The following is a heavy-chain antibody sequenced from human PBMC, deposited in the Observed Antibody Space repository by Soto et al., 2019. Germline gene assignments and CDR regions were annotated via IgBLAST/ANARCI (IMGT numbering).Heavy chain of an antibody. CDR1: GGSISSSSYY. J-gene: IGHJ4*02. D-gene: IGHD3-22*01. Sequence: QLQLQESGPGLVKPSETLSLTCTVSGGSISSSSYYWGWIRQPPGKGLEWIGSIYYSGSTYYNPSRKSRVPISVDTSKNQFSLKLSAVTAADTAVYYCARQSGVVTYYFDYWGQGTLVTVSS. CDR3: ARQSGVVTYYFDY. V-gene: IGHV4-39*01. CDR2: IYYSGST.